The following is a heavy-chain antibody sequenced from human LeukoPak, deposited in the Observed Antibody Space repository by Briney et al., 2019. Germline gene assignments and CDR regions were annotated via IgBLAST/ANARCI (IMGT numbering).Heavy chain of an antibody. J-gene: IGHJ4*02. CDR3: ARHLRAILTGYYGLDY. CDR2: INHSGST. CDR1: GGSFSGYY. V-gene: IGHV4-34*01. Sequence: SETLSLTCAVYGGSFSGYYWSWIRQPPGKGLEWIGEINHSGSTNYNPSLKSRVTISVDTSKNQFSLKLSSVTAADTAVYYCARHLRAILTGYYGLDYWGQGTLVTVSS. D-gene: IGHD3-9*01.